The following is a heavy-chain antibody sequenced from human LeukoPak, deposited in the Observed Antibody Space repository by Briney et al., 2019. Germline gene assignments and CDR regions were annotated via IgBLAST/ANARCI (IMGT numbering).Heavy chain of an antibody. V-gene: IGHV3-53*01. CDR1: GFSVSSNY. J-gene: IGHJ5*02. CDR2: IFSGGST. CDR3: ARVHPDYGDYGWFDP. Sequence: GGSLRLSRGASGFSVSSNYMSWVRQAPGKGLEWVSVIFSGGSTYYADSVKGRFTISRDNSKNTLYLQMNSLRAEDTAIYYCARVHPDYGDYGWFDPWGQGTLVTVSS. D-gene: IGHD4-17*01.